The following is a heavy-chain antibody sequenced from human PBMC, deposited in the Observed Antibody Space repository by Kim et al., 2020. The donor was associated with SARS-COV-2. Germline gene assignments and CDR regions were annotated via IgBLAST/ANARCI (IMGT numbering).Heavy chain of an antibody. J-gene: IGHJ6*02. V-gene: IGHV3-7*01. CDR2: ANQDGSEK. D-gene: IGHD3-22*01. CDR1: GFTFSTNW. CDR3: ARYQFRGYAMDV. Sequence: GGSLRLSCAASGFTFSTNWMSWVRQAPGKGLEWVANANQDGSEKNYVDSVKGRFTISRANAKNLLYLQTNSLRAEDTAVYYCARYQFRGYAMDVWGQGTT.